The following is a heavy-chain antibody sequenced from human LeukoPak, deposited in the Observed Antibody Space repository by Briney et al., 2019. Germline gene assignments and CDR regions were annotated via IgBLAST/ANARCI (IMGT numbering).Heavy chain of an antibody. J-gene: IGHJ6*03. CDR3: ARAGDSSSWGGDYYYYYMDV. Sequence: ASVKVSCKASGYTFTSYGISWVRQAPGQGLEWMGWISAYNGNTNYAQKLQGRVTMTTDTSTSTAYMELRSLRSEDTAVYYCARAGDSSSWGGDYYYYYMDVWGKGTTVTVSS. CDR2: ISAYNGNT. CDR1: GYTFTSYG. V-gene: IGHV1-18*01. D-gene: IGHD6-13*01.